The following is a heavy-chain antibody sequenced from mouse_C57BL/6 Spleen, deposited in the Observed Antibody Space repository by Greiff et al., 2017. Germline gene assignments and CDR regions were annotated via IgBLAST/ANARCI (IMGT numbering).Heavy chain of an antibody. Sequence: QVQLQQPGAELVRPGSSVKLSCKASGYTFTSYWMDWVKQRPGQGLEWIGNIYPSDSATHYTHKFKDKATLTVDKSSSAAYMQLSSLTSEDSAVYYCAGPFDYWGQGTTLTVSS. CDR3: AGPFDY. CDR2: IYPSDSAT. V-gene: IGHV1-61*01. J-gene: IGHJ2*01. CDR1: GYTFTSYW.